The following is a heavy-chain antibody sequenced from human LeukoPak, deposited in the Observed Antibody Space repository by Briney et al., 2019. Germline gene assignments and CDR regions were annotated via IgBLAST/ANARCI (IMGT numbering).Heavy chain of an antibody. Sequence: SETLSLTCTVSGVSISGFYWTWIRQPPGKGLEWIAYIYYSGSTNYNPSLKSRVTISVDTSKNQFSLKLSSVTAADTAVYYCARGPSSGYSSSWSRNWFDPWGQGTLVSVSS. D-gene: IGHD6-13*01. CDR3: ARGPSSGYSSSWSRNWFDP. J-gene: IGHJ5*02. V-gene: IGHV4-59*12. CDR1: GVSISGFY. CDR2: IYYSGST.